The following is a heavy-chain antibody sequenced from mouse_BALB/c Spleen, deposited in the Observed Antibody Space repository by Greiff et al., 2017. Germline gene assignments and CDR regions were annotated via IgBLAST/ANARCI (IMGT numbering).Heavy chain of an antibody. V-gene: IGHV7-3*02. CDR3: ARDMDYYGSRDY. J-gene: IGHJ2*01. Sequence: EVQRVESGGGLVQPGGSLRLSCATSGFTFTDYYMSWVRQPPGKALEWLGFIRNKANGYTTEYSASVKGRFTISRDNSQSILYLQMNTLRAEDSATYYCARDMDYYGSRDYWGQGTTLTVSS. D-gene: IGHD1-1*01. CDR1: GFTFTDYY. CDR2: IRNKANGYTT.